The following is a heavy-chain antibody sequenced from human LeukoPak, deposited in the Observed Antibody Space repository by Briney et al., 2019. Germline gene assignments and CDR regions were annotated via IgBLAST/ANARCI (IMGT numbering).Heavy chain of an antibody. Sequence: GGSLRLSCAASGFTFSSYEMNWVRQASGKGLEWVSYISRSGSPIYYADSVKGRFTVSRDNAKNSLYLQMNSLRAEDTAVYYCARARTIVGAPFDYWGQGALVTVSS. CDR3: ARARTIVGAPFDY. J-gene: IGHJ4*02. CDR2: ISRSGSPI. V-gene: IGHV3-48*03. D-gene: IGHD1-26*01. CDR1: GFTFSSYE.